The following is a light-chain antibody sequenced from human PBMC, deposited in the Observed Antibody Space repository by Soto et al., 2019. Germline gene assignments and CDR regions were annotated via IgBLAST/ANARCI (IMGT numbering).Light chain of an antibody. CDR2: GTS. Sequence: DIVLTQSPGTLSVCPGERATLSCRASQSVTSNYLAWYQQKPGQAPRLLMYGTSSRATGIPDRFSGSGSGTDFTLTISSLEPEDFAVYYCHQYGRSPRGTFGQGAKVAIK. J-gene: IGKJ1*01. V-gene: IGKV3-20*01. CDR3: HQYGRSPRGT. CDR1: QSVTSNY.